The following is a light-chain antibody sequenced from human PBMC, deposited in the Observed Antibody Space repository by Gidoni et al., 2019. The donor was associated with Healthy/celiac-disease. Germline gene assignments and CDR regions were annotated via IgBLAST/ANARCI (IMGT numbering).Light chain of an antibody. CDR2: GAS. J-gene: IGKJ2*01. CDR3: QQYNNWPTQYT. CDR1: QSISSN. V-gene: IGKV3-15*01. Sequence: EIVMTQSPATLSVSPGERATLSCRASQSISSNLAWYQQKPGQAPRLLIYGASTRASGIPARFSGSGSGTEFTLTTSSMKSEDFAVYSSQQYNNWPTQYTFGQGTKVEIK.